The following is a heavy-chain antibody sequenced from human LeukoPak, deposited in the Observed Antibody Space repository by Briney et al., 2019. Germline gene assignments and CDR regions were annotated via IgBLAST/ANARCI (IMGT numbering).Heavy chain of an antibody. CDR1: GGSISSSNW. Sequence: TSETLSLTCAVSGGSISSSNWWSWVRQPPGKGLEWIGEIYHSGSTNYNPSLKSRVTISVDKSKNQFSLKLSSVTAADTAVYYCARRSESSWIYWYFDLWGRDTLVTVSS. CDR3: ARRSESSWIYWYFDL. J-gene: IGHJ2*01. CDR2: IYHSGST. D-gene: IGHD6-13*01. V-gene: IGHV4-4*02.